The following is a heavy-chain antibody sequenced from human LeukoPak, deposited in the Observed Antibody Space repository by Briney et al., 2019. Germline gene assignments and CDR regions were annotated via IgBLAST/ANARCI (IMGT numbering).Heavy chain of an antibody. V-gene: IGHV3-74*01. CDR1: GFTFSSYW. J-gene: IGHJ4*02. D-gene: IGHD5-18*01. CDR2: INSDGSST. Sequence: GGSLRLSCAASGFTFSSYWMHWVRQAPGKGLVWVSRINSDGSSTSYADSVKGRFTISRDNAKNTLYLQMNSLRAEDTAVYYCARGGAYSYDKIDYWGQGTLVTVSS. CDR3: ARGGAYSYDKIDY.